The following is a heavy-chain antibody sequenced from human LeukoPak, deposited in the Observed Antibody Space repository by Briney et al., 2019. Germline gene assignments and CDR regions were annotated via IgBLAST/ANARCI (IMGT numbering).Heavy chain of an antibody. CDR2: ISSSGSTI. CDR1: GFTFSSYA. CDR3: ARRRQEWLSSDY. D-gene: IGHD3-3*01. V-gene: IGHV3-48*04. J-gene: IGHJ4*02. Sequence: GGSLRLSCAASGFTFSSYALSWVRQAPGKGLECVSYISSSGSTIYYADSVKGRFTISRDNAKNSLYLQMNSLRAEDTAVYYCARRRQEWLSSDYWGRGTLVTVSS.